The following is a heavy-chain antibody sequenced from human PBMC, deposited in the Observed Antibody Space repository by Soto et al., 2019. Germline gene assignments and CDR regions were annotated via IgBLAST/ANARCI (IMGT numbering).Heavy chain of an antibody. CDR1: GGSISSGGYY. J-gene: IGHJ6*02. V-gene: IGHV4-31*03. D-gene: IGHD7-27*01. CDR3: ARDLSNPPFYYGMDV. Sequence: PSETLSLTCTVSGGSISSGGYYWSWIRQHPGKGLEWIGYIYYSGSTYYNPSLKSRVTISVDTSKNQFSLKLSSVTAADTAVYYCARDLSNPPFYYGMDVWGQGTTVTVSS. CDR2: IYYSGST.